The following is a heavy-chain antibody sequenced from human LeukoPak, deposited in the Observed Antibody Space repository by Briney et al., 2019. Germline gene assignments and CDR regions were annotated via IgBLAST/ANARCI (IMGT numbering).Heavy chain of an antibody. CDR3: ASLHCSSTSCYAYGY. J-gene: IGHJ4*02. Sequence: GGSLRLSCAASGFTFSSYEMNWVRQAPGKGLEWVSYISSSGSTIYYADSVKGRFTISRDNAKNSLYLQMNSLRAEDTAVYYCASLHCSSTSCYAYGYWGQGTLVTVSS. CDR1: GFTFSSYE. CDR2: ISSSGSTI. V-gene: IGHV3-48*03. D-gene: IGHD2-2*01.